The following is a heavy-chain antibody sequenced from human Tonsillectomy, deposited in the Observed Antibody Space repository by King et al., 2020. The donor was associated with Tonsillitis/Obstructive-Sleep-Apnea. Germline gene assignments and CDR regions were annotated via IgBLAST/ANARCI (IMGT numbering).Heavy chain of an antibody. V-gene: IGHV3-30*04. D-gene: IGHD6-19*01. J-gene: IGHJ6*03. CDR1: GFTFSSYA. Sequence: VQLVESGGGVVQPGRSLRLSCAASGFTFSSYAMHWVRQAPGKGLEWVAVISYDGSNKYYADSVKGRFTISRDNSKNTLYLQMNSLRAEDTAVYYCARDREQWEYYMDVWGKGTTVTVSS. CDR2: ISYDGSNK. CDR3: ARDREQWEYYMDV.